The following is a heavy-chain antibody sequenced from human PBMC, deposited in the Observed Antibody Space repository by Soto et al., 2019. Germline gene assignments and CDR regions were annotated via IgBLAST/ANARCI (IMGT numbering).Heavy chain of an antibody. V-gene: IGHV1-18*04. Sequence: ASVKVSCKASGYTFTSYGISWVRQAPGQGLEWMGWISAYNGNTNYAQKLQGRVTMTTDTSTSTAYMELRSLRSDDTAVYYCARDRGGYSNDRYYYYGMDVWGQGTTVTVSS. D-gene: IGHD4-4*01. CDR3: ARDRGGYSNDRYYYYGMDV. CDR2: ISAYNGNT. CDR1: GYTFTSYG. J-gene: IGHJ6*02.